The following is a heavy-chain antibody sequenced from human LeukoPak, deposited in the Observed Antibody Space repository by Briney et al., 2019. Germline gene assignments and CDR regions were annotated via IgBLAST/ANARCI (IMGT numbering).Heavy chain of an antibody. CDR2: IYYSGST. D-gene: IGHD2-2*01. V-gene: IGHV4-59*01. J-gene: IGHJ5*02. CDR3: ARPGYCSSTSCYGWFDP. Sequence: PSETLSLTCTVSGGSISSSYWSWIRQPPGKGLEWIGYIYYSGSTNYNPSLKSRVTMSVDTSKNQFSLNLSSVTAADTAVYYCARPGYCSSTSCYGWFDPWGQGTLVTVSS. CDR1: GGSISSSY.